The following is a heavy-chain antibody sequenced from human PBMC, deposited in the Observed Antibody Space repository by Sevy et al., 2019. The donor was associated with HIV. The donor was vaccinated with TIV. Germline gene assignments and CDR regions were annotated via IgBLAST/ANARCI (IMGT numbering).Heavy chain of an antibody. V-gene: IGHV3-23*01. D-gene: IGHD3-22*01. Sequence: GGSLRLSCAASGFTFSNYAMNWVRQAPGKGLEWVSGISGSGGSGVKTNYADSVKGRFTISRDDSKNSLYLQLNSLRAKDTAIYYCARKYDSIGYIDYWGQGTLVTVSS. J-gene: IGHJ4*02. CDR1: GFTFSNYA. CDR2: ISGSGGSGVKT. CDR3: ARKYDSIGYIDY.